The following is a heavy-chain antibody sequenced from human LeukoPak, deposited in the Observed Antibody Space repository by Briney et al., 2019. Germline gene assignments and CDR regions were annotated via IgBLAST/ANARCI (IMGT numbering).Heavy chain of an antibody. CDR1: GYTFTGYY. Sequence: ASVKVSCKASGYTFTGYYMHWVRQAPGQGLEWMGWINPNSGGTNYAQKFQGRVTMTRDTSISTAYMELSRLRSDDTAVYYCARVDYTRRDSSSWFSYYFDYWGQGTLVTASS. CDR3: ARVDYTRRDSSSWFSYYFDY. J-gene: IGHJ4*02. CDR2: INPNSGGT. D-gene: IGHD6-13*01. V-gene: IGHV1-2*02.